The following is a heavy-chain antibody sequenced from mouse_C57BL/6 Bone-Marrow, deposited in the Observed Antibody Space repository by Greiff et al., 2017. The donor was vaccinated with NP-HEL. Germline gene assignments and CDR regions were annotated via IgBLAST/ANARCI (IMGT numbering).Heavy chain of an antibody. V-gene: IGHV1-7*01. Sequence: QVQLQQSGAELAKPGASVKLSCKASGYTFTSYWMHWVKQRPGQGLEWIGYINPSSGYTKYNQKFKDKATLTADKSSSTAYMQLSSLTYEDSAVYYCARHHYGSSCYFDYWGQGTTLTVSS. J-gene: IGHJ2*01. CDR1: GYTFTSYW. CDR2: INPSSGYT. D-gene: IGHD1-1*01. CDR3: ARHHYGSSCYFDY.